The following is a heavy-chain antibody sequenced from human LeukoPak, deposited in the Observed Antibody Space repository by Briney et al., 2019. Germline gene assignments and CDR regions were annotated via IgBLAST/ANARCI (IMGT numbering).Heavy chain of an antibody. V-gene: IGHV4-30-4*01. CDR2: IYYSGST. Sequence: SETLSLTCTVSGGSISSGDFYWGWLRQAPGKGLEWFGYIYYSGSTYYNPSLKSRVTISVDTSKNQFSLKLSSVTAADTAVYYCARYRVVVPAAVDYFDYWGQGTLVTVSS. J-gene: IGHJ4*02. CDR3: ARYRVVVPAAVDYFDY. D-gene: IGHD2-2*01. CDR1: GGSISSGDFY.